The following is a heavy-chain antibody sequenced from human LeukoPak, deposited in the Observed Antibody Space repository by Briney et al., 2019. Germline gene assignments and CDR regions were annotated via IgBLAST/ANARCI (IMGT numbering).Heavy chain of an antibody. D-gene: IGHD3-16*01. CDR3: AKPVGLGGNDAFDI. CDR1: GFTLNNYW. J-gene: IGHJ3*02. Sequence: GGSLRLPCPASGFTLNNYWMHWVRQAPGKGLVWVSRINSDGSSTSYADSVNGRFTISRDNAKNTLYLQMNSLRAEDTAVYYCAKPVGLGGNDAFDIWGQGTMVTLSS. V-gene: IGHV3-74*01. CDR2: INSDGSST.